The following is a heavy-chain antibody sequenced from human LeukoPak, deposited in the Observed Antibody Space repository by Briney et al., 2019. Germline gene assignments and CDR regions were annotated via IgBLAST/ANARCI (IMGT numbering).Heavy chain of an antibody. CDR3: ARTPRGSSWEIYYMDV. CDR1: GGSISSHY. V-gene: IGHV4-59*11. J-gene: IGHJ6*03. CDR2: IYYSGST. Sequence: SETLSLPCTVSGGSISSHYWSWIRQPPGKGLEWIGYIYYSGSTNYNPSLKSRVTISVDTSKNQFSLKLSSVTAADTAVYYCARTPRGSSWEIYYMDVWGKGTTVTVSS. D-gene: IGHD6-13*01.